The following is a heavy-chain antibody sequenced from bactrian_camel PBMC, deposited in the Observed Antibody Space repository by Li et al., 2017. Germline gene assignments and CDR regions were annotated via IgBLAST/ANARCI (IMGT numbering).Heavy chain of an antibody. D-gene: IGHD6*01. Sequence: DVQLVESGGGSVQAGGSLRLSCVGFGYRNIYVSMAWIRQAPGKEREVIAATYIDGDGATYFADSVKGRFIISRDNAKSTIYLQMSSLKPDDTAIYYCARRLTTSGRWFQPREYDAWGQGTQVTVS. CDR3: ARRLTTSGRWFQPREYDA. CDR2: TYIDGDGAT. V-gene: IGHV3S59*01. CDR1: GYRNIYVS. J-gene: IGHJ4*01.